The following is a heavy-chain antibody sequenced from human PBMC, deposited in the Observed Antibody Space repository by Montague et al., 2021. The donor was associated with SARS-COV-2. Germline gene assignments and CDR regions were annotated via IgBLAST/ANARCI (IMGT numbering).Heavy chain of an antibody. J-gene: IGHJ4*02. CDR2: LFSGGNT. CDR1: GGSISSSSFY. D-gene: IGHD4-17*01. V-gene: IGHV4-39*01. CDR3: ARDYGDYLDS. Sequence: SETLSLTCLVSGGSISSSSFYWGWIRQPPGKGLEWIGSLFSGGNTYYNPSLRGRVSVSVDKSKNQFSLMVRSVTAADTAVYFCARDYGDYLDSWGQGSLVIGSS.